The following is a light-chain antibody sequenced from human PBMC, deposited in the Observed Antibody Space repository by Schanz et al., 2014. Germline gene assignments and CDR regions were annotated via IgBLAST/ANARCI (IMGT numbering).Light chain of an antibody. Sequence: QSALTQPRSVSGSPGQSVTISCTGTFSDVGGSYYVSWYQQHPGKAPKLIITDVDKRPSGVPDRFSGSKSGNTASLTISGLQADDEAEYYCCSYAGSNNVVFGGGTKLTVL. CDR3: CSYAGSNNVV. CDR2: DVD. CDR1: FSDVGGSYY. V-gene: IGLV2-11*01. J-gene: IGLJ2*01.